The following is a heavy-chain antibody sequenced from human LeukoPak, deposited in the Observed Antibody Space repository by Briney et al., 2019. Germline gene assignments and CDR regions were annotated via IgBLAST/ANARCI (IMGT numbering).Heavy chain of an antibody. Sequence: SETLSLTCRVSGASDSSDGYYWSWVRQHPGKGLQWIGYIYYRGTTFYKPSLKSRVSISIDTSTNQFSLKLSSVTAADTAVYYCARGRGNYDSSGYYLGDVWGQGTTVTVSS. CDR2: IYYRGTT. J-gene: IGHJ6*02. V-gene: IGHV4-31*02. CDR3: ARGRGNYDSSGYYLGDV. CDR1: GASDSSDGYY. D-gene: IGHD3-22*01.